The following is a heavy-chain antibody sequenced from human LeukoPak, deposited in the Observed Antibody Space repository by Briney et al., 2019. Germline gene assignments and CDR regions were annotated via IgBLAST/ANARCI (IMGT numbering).Heavy chain of an antibody. V-gene: IGHV1-69*06. CDR1: GGTFSSYA. J-gene: IGHJ4*02. CDR2: IIPIFGTA. D-gene: IGHD2-2*03. Sequence: SVKVSCKAPGGTFSSYAISWVRQAPGQGLEWMGGIIPIFGTANYAQKFQGRVTITADKSTSTAYMELSSLRSEDTAVYYCASGYCSSTSCYFDYWGQGTLVTVSS. CDR3: ASGYCSSTSCYFDY.